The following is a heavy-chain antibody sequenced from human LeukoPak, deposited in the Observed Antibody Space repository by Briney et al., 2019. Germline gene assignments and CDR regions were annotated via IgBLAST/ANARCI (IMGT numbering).Heavy chain of an antibody. CDR2: INHSGST. D-gene: IGHD3-3*01. J-gene: IGHJ4*02. CDR3: ARDGFFSFWSGFGHTKGARIQYYFDY. CDR1: GGSFSGYY. Sequence: PSETLSLTCAVYGGSFSGYYWSWIRQPPGKGLEWIGEINHSGSTNYNPSLKSRVTISVDTSKNQFSPKLSSVTAADTAVYYCARDGFFSFWSGFGHTKGARIQYYFDYWGQGTLVTVSS. V-gene: IGHV4-34*01.